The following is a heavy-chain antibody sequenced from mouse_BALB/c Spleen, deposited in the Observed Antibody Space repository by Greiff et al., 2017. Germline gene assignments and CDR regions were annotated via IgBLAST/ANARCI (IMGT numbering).Heavy chain of an antibody. J-gene: IGHJ2*01. CDR1: GYSITSDYA. Sequence: EVQGVESGPGLVKPSQSLSLTCTVTGYSITSDYAWNWIRQFPGNKLEWMGYISYSGSTSYNPSLKSRISITRDTSKNQFFLQLNSVTTEDTATYYCARSPMITTLYFDYWGQGTTLTVSS. CDR3: ARSPMITTLYFDY. V-gene: IGHV3-2*02. D-gene: IGHD2-4*01. CDR2: ISYSGST.